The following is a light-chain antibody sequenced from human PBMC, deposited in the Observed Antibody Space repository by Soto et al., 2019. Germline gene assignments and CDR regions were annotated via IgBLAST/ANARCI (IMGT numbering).Light chain of an antibody. CDR3: AAWDASLSGPV. Sequence: QSVLTQPPSASGTPGQRVTISCSGSSSNIGSNTVSWYQQFPGAAPKLLIYNINQRPSGVPDRFSGSKSGTSASLAISGLQSEDEADYYCAAWDASLSGPVFGGGTKLTVL. V-gene: IGLV1-44*01. CDR1: SSNIGSNT. J-gene: IGLJ2*01. CDR2: NIN.